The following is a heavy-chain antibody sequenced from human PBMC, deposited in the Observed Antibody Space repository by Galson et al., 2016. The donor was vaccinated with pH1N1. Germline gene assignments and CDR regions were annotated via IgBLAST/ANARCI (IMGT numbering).Heavy chain of an antibody. D-gene: IGHD7-27*01. CDR2: ISTEGSSV. V-gene: IGHV3-74*01. Sequence: SLRLSCAASGFTFSSFWMHWVRQVPGKGLVWVSRISTEGSSVIYADSVKGRFTISRDNARSTLYLEMNSLTAEDTALYYCARVRLILPGDPTGYFDLWGQGALVTVSS. J-gene: IGHJ4*02. CDR1: GFTFSSFW. CDR3: ARVRLILPGDPTGYFDL.